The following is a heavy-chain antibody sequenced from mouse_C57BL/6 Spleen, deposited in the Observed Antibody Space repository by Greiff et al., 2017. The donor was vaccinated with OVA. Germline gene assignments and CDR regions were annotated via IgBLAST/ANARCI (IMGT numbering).Heavy chain of an antibody. D-gene: IGHD1-1*01. Sequence: QVQLQQSGPGLVQPSQSLSITCTVSGFSLTSYGVHWVRQSPGKGLEWLGVIWSGGSTDYNAAFISRLSISKENSTSQVFFKMNSLQADDTARSNCASSPASCSKEGIAYWGQGTLVTVSA. J-gene: IGHJ3*01. CDR2: IWSGGST. CDR3: ASSPASCSKEGIAY. V-gene: IGHV2-2*01. CDR1: GFSLTSYG.